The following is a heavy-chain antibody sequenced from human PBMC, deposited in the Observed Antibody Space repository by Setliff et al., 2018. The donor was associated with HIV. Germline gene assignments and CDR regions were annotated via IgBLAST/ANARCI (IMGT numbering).Heavy chain of an antibody. V-gene: IGHV3-7*01. CDR1: GFTFSNSW. CDR2: ISPDGSEK. D-gene: IGHD6-19*01. J-gene: IGHJ1*01. Sequence: GGSLRLSCVASGFTFSNSWMSWLRQAPGKGLEWVANISPDGSEKYSVDSVKGRFTTSRDNAKNSLFLQMNSLKAEDTGVYYCAKDGSGWSQHWGQGTLVTSPQ. CDR3: AKDGSGWSQH.